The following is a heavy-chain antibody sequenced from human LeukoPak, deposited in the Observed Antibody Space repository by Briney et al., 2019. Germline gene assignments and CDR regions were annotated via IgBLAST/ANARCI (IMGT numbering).Heavy chain of an antibody. CDR1: GYTFTSYY. J-gene: IGHJ1*01. Sequence: RASVKVSCKASGYTFTSYYMHWVRQAPGQGLAWMGIINPSGGSTSYAQKFQGRVTMTRDTSTSTVYMGLSSLRSEDTAVYYCATRREYDSSGYYHEYFQHWGQGTLVTVSS. CDR2: INPSGGST. CDR3: ATRREYDSSGYYHEYFQH. V-gene: IGHV1-46*01. D-gene: IGHD3-22*01.